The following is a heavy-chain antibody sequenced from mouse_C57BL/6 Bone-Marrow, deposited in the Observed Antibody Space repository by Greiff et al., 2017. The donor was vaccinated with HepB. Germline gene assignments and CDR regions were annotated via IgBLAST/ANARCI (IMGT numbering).Heavy chain of an antibody. CDR2: IDPETGGT. V-gene: IGHV1-15*01. CDR3: TRRPTAQADY. J-gene: IGHJ2*01. Sequence: QVQLQQSGAELVRPGASVTLSCKASGYTFTDYEMHWVKQTPVHGLEWIGAIDPETGGTAYNQKFKGKAILTADKSSSTAYMELRSLTSEDSAVYYCTRRPTAQADYSGQGTTLTVSS. D-gene: IGHD3-2*02. CDR1: GYTFTDYE.